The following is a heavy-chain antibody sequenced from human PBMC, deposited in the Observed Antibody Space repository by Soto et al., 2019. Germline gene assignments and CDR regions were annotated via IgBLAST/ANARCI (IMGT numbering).Heavy chain of an antibody. Sequence: SATLSLTCTVSGGSISSGDYYWSWIRQPPGKGLEWIGYIYHSGSTYYHPSLKSRVAISIDTSKNQFSLKLSSVTAADTAVYYLSRCLKTSGYCSFDYWCQGILVTV. CDR3: SRCLKTSGYCSFDY. J-gene: IGHJ4*02. V-gene: IGHV4-30-4*01. CDR2: IYHSGST. D-gene: IGHD3-22*01. CDR1: GGSISSGDYY.